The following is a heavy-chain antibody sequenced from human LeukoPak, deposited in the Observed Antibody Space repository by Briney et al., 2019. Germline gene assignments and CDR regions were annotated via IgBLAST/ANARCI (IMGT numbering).Heavy chain of an antibody. CDR3: AKEYSSGWAHYYYYGMDV. CDR1: GFTVSSNS. V-gene: IGHV3-53*01. CDR2: FYSGGST. J-gene: IGHJ6*02. D-gene: IGHD6-19*01. Sequence: PGGSLRLSCAASGFTVSSNSMNWVRQAPGKGLQWVSVFYSGGSTYYADSVKGRFTISRDNSKNTLHLQMNSLRAEDTAVYYCAKEYSSGWAHYYYYGMDVWGQGITVTVSS.